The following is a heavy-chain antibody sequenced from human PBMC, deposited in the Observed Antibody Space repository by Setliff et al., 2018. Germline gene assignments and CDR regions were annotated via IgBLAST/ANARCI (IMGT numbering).Heavy chain of an antibody. CDR2: IYYSGST. CDR3: ARLRGAFDY. Sequence: PSETLSLTCTVSGGSISSGIYYWSWIRQPPGKRLEWIGYIYYSGSTNYNPSLESRVTISVDTSKNQFSLRLNSATAADTAVYYCARLRGAFDYWGQGTLVTVSS. V-gene: IGHV4-61*01. D-gene: IGHD3-16*01. J-gene: IGHJ4*02. CDR1: GGSISSGIYY.